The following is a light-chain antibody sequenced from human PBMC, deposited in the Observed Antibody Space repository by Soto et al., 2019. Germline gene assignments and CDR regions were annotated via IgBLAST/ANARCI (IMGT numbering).Light chain of an antibody. CDR1: QSVSSSY. Sequence: EIVLTQSPGTLSLSPGERATLSCRASQSVSSSYLAWYQQKPGQAPRLLIYGASSRATGIPDRFSGSGSGTDFTLTISRLEPEDFAMYYCQQHGSSPPWTFGQGTKVDIK. CDR2: GAS. J-gene: IGKJ1*01. CDR3: QQHGSSPPWT. V-gene: IGKV3-20*01.